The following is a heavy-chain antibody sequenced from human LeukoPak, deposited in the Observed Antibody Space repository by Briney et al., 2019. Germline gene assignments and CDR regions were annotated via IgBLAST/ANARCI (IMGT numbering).Heavy chain of an antibody. CDR3: GGAPNLNPGKFAS. V-gene: IGHV4-59*01. CDR2: IYYSGST. Sequence: SETLSLTCTVSGGSISSYYWSWIRQPPGKGLEWIGYIYYSGSTNYNPSLKSRVTISVDTSKNQFSLKLSSVTAADTAVYYCGGAPNLNPGKFASWGKETLVTVSS. J-gene: IGHJ4*02. D-gene: IGHD1-14*01. CDR1: GGSISSYY.